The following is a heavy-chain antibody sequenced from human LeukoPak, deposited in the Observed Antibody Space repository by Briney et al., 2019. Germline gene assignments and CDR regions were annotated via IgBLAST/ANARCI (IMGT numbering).Heavy chain of an antibody. D-gene: IGHD2-2*01. V-gene: IGHV1-2*02. CDR3: ARGETSSYDY. J-gene: IGHJ4*02. CDR2: INPNSGGT. Sequence: ASVKVSCKASGYTFTAHYMHWVRQAPGQGLEWMGWINPNSGGTKYAQNFQGRVTMTRDTSIRTVYMELSRLRSDDTAVYYCARGETSSYDYWGQGTLVTVSS. CDR1: GYTFTAHY.